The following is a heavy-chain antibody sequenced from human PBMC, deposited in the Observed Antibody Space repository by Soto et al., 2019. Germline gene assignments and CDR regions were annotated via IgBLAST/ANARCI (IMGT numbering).Heavy chain of an antibody. CDR2: INAGNGNT. D-gene: IGHD2-21*01. CDR1: GYTFTSYA. J-gene: IGHJ4*02. V-gene: IGHV1-3*05. CDR3: ARDLLFDY. Sequence: QVQLVQSGAEEKKPGASVKVSCKASGYTFTSYAMHCVRQAPGQRLEWMGWINAGNGNTKYSQKFQGRVTITRDTSASIAYMELSSLRSEDTSVYYCARDLLFDYWGQGTLVTVSS.